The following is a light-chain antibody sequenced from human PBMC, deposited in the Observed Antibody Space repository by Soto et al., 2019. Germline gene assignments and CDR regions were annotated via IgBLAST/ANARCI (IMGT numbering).Light chain of an antibody. Sequence: DIQMTQSPSSLSASVGDRVTITCRASQSISSYLHWYQQKPGKAPKLLIYAASSLQSGVPSRFSRSGSGTDFTLTISSLQPEDFATYYCQQSYSTPRTFGQGTKLEIK. CDR2: AAS. J-gene: IGKJ2*01. CDR3: QQSYSTPRT. V-gene: IGKV1-39*01. CDR1: QSISSY.